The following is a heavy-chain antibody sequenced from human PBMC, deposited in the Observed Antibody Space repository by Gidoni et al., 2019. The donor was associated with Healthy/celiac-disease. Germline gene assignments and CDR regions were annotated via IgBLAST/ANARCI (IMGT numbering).Heavy chain of an antibody. CDR1: GFPFSSYA. D-gene: IGHD4-4*01. J-gene: IGHJ6*04. Sequence: QVPLVESGGGVVQPGRSLRLSCAASGFPFSSYAMHWVRQAPGKGLEWVAVISYDGSNKYYADSVKGRFTISRDNSKNTLYLQMNSLRAEDTAVYYCARATRPYSNYYYGMDVWGKGTTVTVSS. V-gene: IGHV3-30-3*01. CDR3: ARATRPYSNYYYGMDV. CDR2: ISYDGSNK.